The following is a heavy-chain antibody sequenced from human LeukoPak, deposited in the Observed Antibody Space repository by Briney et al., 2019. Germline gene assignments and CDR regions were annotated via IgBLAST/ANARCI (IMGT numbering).Heavy chain of an antibody. CDR1: GGSVTSNY. V-gene: IGHV4-59*02. Sequence: SETLSLTCPVSGGSVTSNYWSCIRQPPGKGLEWIGYIYYSGTTNCNPSLKSRVTMSVDTSKNQFSLKLSSVTAADTAVYYCTGARYSGYFIDYWGQGTLVTVSS. CDR3: TGARYSGYFIDY. CDR2: IYYSGTT. D-gene: IGHD5-12*01. J-gene: IGHJ4*02.